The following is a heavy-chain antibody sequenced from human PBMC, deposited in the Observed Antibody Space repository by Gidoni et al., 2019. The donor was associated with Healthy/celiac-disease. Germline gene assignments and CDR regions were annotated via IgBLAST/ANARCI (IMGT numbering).Heavy chain of an antibody. CDR2: ISGSGGST. D-gene: IGHD2-15*01. V-gene: IGHV3-23*01. CDR3: AKEPLVPCSGGSCYRN. Sequence: EVQLLESGGGLVQPGGSLRLSCAASGFTFSSYAMSWVRQAPGKGLEWVSAISGSGGSTYYADSVKGRFTISRVNSKNTLYLQMNSLRAEDTAVYYCAKEPLVPCSGGSCYRNWGQGTLVTVSS. J-gene: IGHJ4*02. CDR1: GFTFSSYA.